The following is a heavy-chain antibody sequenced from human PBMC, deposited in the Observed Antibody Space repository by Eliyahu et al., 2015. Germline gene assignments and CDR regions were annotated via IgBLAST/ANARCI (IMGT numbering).Heavy chain of an antibody. D-gene: IGHD6-19*01. CDR3: ARGTAVAGLGFDY. CDR1: GYPFTSYX. J-gene: IGHJ4*02. V-gene: IGHV1-8*01. Sequence: QVQLVQSGAEVKKPGASVKVSCKASGYPFTSYXXNWXRQATGQGLEWMGWMNPNSGNTGYAQKFQGRVTMTRXTSISTAYMELSSLRSEDTAVYYCARGTAVAGLGFDYWGQGTLVTVSS. CDR2: MNPNSGNT.